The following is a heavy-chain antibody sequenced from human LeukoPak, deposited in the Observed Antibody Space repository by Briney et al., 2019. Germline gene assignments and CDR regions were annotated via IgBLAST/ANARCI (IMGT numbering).Heavy chain of an antibody. CDR2: MSYDGSNQ. CDR3: ARGIGSGVRELIVSPQLLFYGMDI. J-gene: IGHJ6*02. V-gene: IGHV3-30*03. D-gene: IGHD3-10*01. Sequence: GRSLRLSCAASGFTFSSYGMHWVRQAPGKGLEWVAVMSYDGSNQYYADSVKGRFTISRDNSKNTQYLQMNSLRAEDTAVYYCARGIGSGVRELIVSPQLLFYGMDIWGQGTTVTVSS. CDR1: GFTFSSYG.